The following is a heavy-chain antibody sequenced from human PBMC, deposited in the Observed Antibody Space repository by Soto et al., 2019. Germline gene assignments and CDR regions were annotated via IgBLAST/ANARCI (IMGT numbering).Heavy chain of an antibody. D-gene: IGHD3-9*01. CDR3: ARPGSGYDVLTGRYFYYYHTVDV. CDR1: GFIFSTYA. J-gene: IGHJ6*02. V-gene: IGHV3-30-3*01. Sequence: GGSLRLSCAAFGFIFSTYAMHWVRQPPGKGLEWVAVISYDGNTKDYADSVKGRFTISRDNSENTVYLQMSSLRTEDTAVYYCARPGSGYDVLTGRYFYYYHTVDVWGQGTTVTVSS. CDR2: ISYDGNTK.